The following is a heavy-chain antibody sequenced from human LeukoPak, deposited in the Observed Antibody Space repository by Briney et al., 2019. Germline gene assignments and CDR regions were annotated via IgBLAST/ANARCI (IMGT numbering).Heavy chain of an antibody. CDR2: ISSSGSTI. CDR3: ARGKYSFDY. Sequence: GGSLRLTCAASGFTFSDSYMSWIRQAPGKGLEYISYISSSGSTIYYADSVKGRFTLSRDNAKNSLSLEMNSLRAEDTAVYYCARGKYSFDYWGQGTLVTVSS. J-gene: IGHJ4*02. V-gene: IGHV3-11*01. CDR1: GFTFSDSY.